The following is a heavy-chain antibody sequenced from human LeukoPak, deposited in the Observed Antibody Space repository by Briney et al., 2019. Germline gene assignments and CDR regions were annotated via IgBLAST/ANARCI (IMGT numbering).Heavy chain of an antibody. J-gene: IGHJ4*02. CDR3: ARDPSYSSSFGAIDY. Sequence: ASVKVSCKXSGYTFTGYYMHWVRQAPGQGLEWMGWINPNSGGTNYAQKFQGRVTMTRDTSISTAYMELSRLRSDDTAVYYCARDPSYSSSFGAIDYWGPGTLVTVSS. V-gene: IGHV1-2*02. D-gene: IGHD6-6*01. CDR2: INPNSGGT. CDR1: GYTFTGYY.